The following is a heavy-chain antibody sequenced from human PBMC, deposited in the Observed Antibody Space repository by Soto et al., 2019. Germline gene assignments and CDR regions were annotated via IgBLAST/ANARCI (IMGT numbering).Heavy chain of an antibody. D-gene: IGHD3-22*01. J-gene: IGHJ4*02. Sequence: TLSLTCAVSGGSISSGGYSWSWIRQPPGKGLEWIGYIYHSGSTYYNPSLKSRVTISVDRSKNQFSLKLSSVTAADTAVYYCARGMTDYYYDSSGYTNWGQGTLVTVSS. CDR1: GGSISSGGYS. V-gene: IGHV4-30-2*01. CDR2: IYHSGST. CDR3: ARGMTDYYYDSSGYTN.